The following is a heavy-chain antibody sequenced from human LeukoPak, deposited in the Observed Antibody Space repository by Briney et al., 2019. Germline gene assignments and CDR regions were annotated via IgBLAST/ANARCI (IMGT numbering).Heavy chain of an antibody. CDR1: GYTFTSYD. Sequence: ASVKVSCKASGYTFTSYDINWVRQATGQGLEWMGWMNPNSGNTGYAQKFQGRVTMTSNTSISTAYMELSSLRSEDTAVYYCATRFSDFWTYGMDVWGQGTTVTVSS. V-gene: IGHV1-8*01. J-gene: IGHJ6*02. CDR3: ATRFSDFWTYGMDV. D-gene: IGHD3-3*01. CDR2: MNPNSGNT.